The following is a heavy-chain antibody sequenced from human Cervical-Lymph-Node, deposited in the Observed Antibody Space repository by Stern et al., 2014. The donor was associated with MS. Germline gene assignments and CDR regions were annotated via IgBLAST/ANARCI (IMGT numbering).Heavy chain of an antibody. D-gene: IGHD2-8*01. V-gene: IGHV3-30*03. J-gene: IGHJ4*02. CDR1: GFTFSSYG. CDR3: ARDYEDTSMLFDH. Sequence: VHLVESGGAVVQPGRSLRLSCAASGFTFSSYGMHWVRQAPGQGLAWVTVIAYDGNHKYYAASVKGRFTISRDNSKNTLHLQMNSVTPDDTAIYYCARDYEDTSMLFDHWGQGTLVTVSS. CDR2: IAYDGNHK.